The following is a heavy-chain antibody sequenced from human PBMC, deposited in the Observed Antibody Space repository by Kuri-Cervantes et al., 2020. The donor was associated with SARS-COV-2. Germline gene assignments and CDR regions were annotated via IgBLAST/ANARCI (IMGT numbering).Heavy chain of an antibody. J-gene: IGHJ6*02. CDR2: IWYDGSNK. CDR1: GFTFRDYY. D-gene: IGHD3-10*01. CDR3: ARGDYGSGSYGYYYGMDV. Sequence: GESLKISCFASGFTFRDYYFDWVRQAPGKGLEWVAVIWYDGSNKYYADSVKGRFTISRDNSKNTLYLQMNSLRAEDTAVYYCARGDYGSGSYGYYYGMDVWGQGTTVTVSS. V-gene: IGHV3-33*08.